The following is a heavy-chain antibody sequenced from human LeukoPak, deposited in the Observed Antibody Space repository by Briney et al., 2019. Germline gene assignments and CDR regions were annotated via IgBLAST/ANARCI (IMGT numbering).Heavy chain of an antibody. D-gene: IGHD1-26*01. CDR3: ARDRSATTGGFDY. CDR2: INIDGSDT. J-gene: IGHJ4*02. CDR1: GFTFSDYW. V-gene: IGHV3-74*01. Sequence: GGSLRLSCAASGFTFSDYWMHWVRQAPGKGLVWVSRINIDGSDTTYADSVKGRFTISRDNAKITLYLQMNSLRVEDTAVYFCARDRSATTGGFDYWGQGTLVTVSS.